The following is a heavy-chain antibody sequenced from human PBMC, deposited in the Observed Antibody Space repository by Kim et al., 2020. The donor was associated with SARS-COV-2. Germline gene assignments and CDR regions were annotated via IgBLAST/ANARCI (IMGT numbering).Heavy chain of an antibody. J-gene: IGHJ4*02. CDR3: AVSRTFDY. CDR1: GFTFSSYW. Sequence: GGSLRLSCVASGFTFSSYWMSWVRQAPGKGLESVANIKQDGSEKHYVDSVKGRFTVSRDNAQNSVYLEMNGLRDEDTAVYYCAVSRTFDYWGRGTLVTVS. CDR2: IKQDGSEK. V-gene: IGHV3-7*01.